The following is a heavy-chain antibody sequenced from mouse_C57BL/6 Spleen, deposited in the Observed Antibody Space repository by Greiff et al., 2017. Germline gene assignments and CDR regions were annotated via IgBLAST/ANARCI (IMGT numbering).Heavy chain of an antibody. CDR1: GYTFTSYW. J-gene: IGHJ2*01. CDR2: IYPGSGST. V-gene: IGHV1-55*01. CDR3: ARSGFITTSFDY. Sequence: QVQLQQPGAELVEPGASVKMSCKASGYTFTSYWLTWVKQRPGQGLEWIGDIYPGSGSTNYNEKFKSKATLTVDTSSSTAYMQLSSLTSEDSAVYYCARSGFITTSFDYWGRGTTLTSTS. D-gene: IGHD1-1*01.